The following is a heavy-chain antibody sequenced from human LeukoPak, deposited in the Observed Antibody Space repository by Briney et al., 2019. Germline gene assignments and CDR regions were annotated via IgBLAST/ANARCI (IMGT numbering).Heavy chain of an antibody. CDR3: ARPYDSSGYYRPGAFDI. D-gene: IGHD3-22*01. CDR2: IYPGDSDT. V-gene: IGHV5-51*01. CDR1: GYSFTSYW. J-gene: IGHJ3*02. Sequence: GESLKISCKGSGYSFTSYWIGWVRQMPGKGLEWMGIIYPGDSDTRYSPSFQGQVTISADKSISTAYLQWSSLKASDTAMYYCARPYDSSGYYRPGAFDIWGQGTMVTVSS.